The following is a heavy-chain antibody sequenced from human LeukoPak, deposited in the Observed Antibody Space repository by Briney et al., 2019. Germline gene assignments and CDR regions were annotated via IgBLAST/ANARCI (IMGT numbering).Heavy chain of an antibody. Sequence: GGSLRLSCADSGFTFSSYWMSWVRQAPGKGLGWVANIKQDGSEKYYVDSVKGRFTISRDNAKNSLYLQMNSLRAEDTAVCYCARSGGPTGVDYWGQGTLVTVSS. D-gene: IGHD1-14*01. CDR1: GFTFSSYW. J-gene: IGHJ4*02. CDR2: IKQDGSEK. V-gene: IGHV3-7*01. CDR3: ARSGGPTGVDY.